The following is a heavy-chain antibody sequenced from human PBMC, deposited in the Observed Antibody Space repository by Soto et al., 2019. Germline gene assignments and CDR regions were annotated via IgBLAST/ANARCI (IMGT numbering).Heavy chain of an antibody. CDR3: AREDSNITPPVSDF. D-gene: IGHD3-22*01. V-gene: IGHV3-21*01. J-gene: IGHJ4*02. CDR1: GVAVNNSG. Sequence: PXGCIGFPGTVFGVAVNNSGLTWWLRDPGKGMKWFSSISKRTYTYYSDSVKGRFTISRDNAKKSVSLKMNTLRVEDTAVYYCAREDSNITPPVSDFWGKAPLITVFS. CDR2: ISKRTYT.